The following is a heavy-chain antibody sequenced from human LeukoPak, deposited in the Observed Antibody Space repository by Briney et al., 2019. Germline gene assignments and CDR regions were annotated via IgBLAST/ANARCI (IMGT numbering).Heavy chain of an antibody. J-gene: IGHJ4*02. V-gene: IGHV3-23*01. CDR1: GFTFSSYV. CDR3: ATGTTWQTCDY. Sequence: GGSLRLSCVASGFTFSSYVMSWVRQAPGKGLEWVSGISGSGGTIFYADSVKGRFTISRDNSKSTLYVQMNSLRAEDTAVYNCATGTTWQTCDYWGQGTLVTVSS. CDR2: ISGSGGTI. D-gene: IGHD1-1*01.